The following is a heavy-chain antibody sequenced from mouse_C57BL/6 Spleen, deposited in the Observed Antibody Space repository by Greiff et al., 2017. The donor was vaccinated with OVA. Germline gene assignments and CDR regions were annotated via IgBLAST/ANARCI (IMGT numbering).Heavy chain of an antibody. V-gene: IGHV7-3*01. CDR3: ARYDTTVRDYAMDY. D-gene: IGHD1-1*01. J-gene: IGHJ4*01. Sequence: EVKLVESGGGLVQPGGSLSLSCAASGFTFTDYYMSWVRQPPGKALEWLGFIRNKANGYTTEYSASVKGRFTISRDNSQSIRYLQRNALRAEDSATYYCARYDTTVRDYAMDYWGQGTSVTVSS. CDR2: IRNKANGYTT. CDR1: GFTFTDYY.